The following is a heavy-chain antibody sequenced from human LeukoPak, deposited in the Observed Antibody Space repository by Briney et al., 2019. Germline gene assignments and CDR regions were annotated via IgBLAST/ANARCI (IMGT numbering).Heavy chain of an antibody. CDR3: ARGKRATMIVVVTHAFDI. V-gene: IGHV3-30*03. CDR2: ISYDGSNK. J-gene: IGHJ3*02. CDR1: GFTFSSHG. Sequence: GGSLRLSCAASGFTFSSHGIHWVRQAPGKGLEWVAVISYDGSNKYYADSVKGRFTISRDNAKNSLYLQMNSLRAEDTAVYYCARGKRATMIVVVTHAFDIWGQGTMVTVSS. D-gene: IGHD3-22*01.